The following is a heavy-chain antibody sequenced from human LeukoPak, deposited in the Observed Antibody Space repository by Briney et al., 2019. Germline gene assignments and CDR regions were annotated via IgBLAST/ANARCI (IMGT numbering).Heavy chain of an antibody. CDR3: AKGFCNLDY. CDR2: ISSSGGST. D-gene: IGHD1-14*01. CDR1: GFTFSSYA. V-gene: IGHV3-23*01. Sequence: SGGSLRLSCAASGFTFSSYAMSWVRQAPGKGLEWVSAISSSGGSTYYADSAKGRFTISRDNSKNTLYLQMNSLRGEETAEYYWAKGFCNLDYWGQGTLVTVSS. J-gene: IGHJ4*02.